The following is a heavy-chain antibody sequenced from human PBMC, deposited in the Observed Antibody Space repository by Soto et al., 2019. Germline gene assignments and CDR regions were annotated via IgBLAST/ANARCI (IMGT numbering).Heavy chain of an antibody. CDR2: IYYSGST. CDR1: GGSISSSSYY. J-gene: IGHJ4*02. D-gene: IGHD3-22*01. CDR3: ASKQYYYDSSGFAFDY. Sequence: LSLTCTVSGGSISSSSYYWGWIRQPPGKGLEWIGSIYYSGSTYYNPSLKSRVTISVDTSKNQFSLKLSSVTAADTAVYYCASKQYYYDSSGFAFDYWGQGTLVTVSS. V-gene: IGHV4-39*07.